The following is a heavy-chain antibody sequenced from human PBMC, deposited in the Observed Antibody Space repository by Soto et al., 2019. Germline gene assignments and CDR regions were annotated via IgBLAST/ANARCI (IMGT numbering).Heavy chain of an antibody. J-gene: IGHJ6*02. CDR3: ARGRSGWYYGMDV. CDR1: GGSVSSGSYY. V-gene: IGHV4-61*01. Sequence: QVQLQESGPGLVKPSETLSLTCTVSGGSVSSGSYYWSWIRQPPGKGLEWIGYIYYSGSTNYIPSLSSRVTIAVDTSKHQFPLKLSSVTAADTAVYYCARGRSGWYYGMDVWGQGTTVTVSS. CDR2: IYYSGST. D-gene: IGHD6-19*01.